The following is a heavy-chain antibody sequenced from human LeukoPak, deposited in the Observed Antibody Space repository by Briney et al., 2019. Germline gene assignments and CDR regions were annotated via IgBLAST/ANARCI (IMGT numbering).Heavy chain of an antibody. D-gene: IGHD3-3*01. CDR3: AKDNRNDFEQNWFDP. CDR2: ISYDGSNK. J-gene: IGHJ5*02. CDR1: GFTFSSYG. V-gene: IGHV3-30*18. Sequence: GGSLRLSCAASGFTFSSYGMHWVRQAPGKGLEWVAVISYDGSNKYYADSVKGRFTISRDNSKNSLYLQMNSLRAEDTAVYYCAKDNRNDFEQNWFDPWGQGTLVTVSS.